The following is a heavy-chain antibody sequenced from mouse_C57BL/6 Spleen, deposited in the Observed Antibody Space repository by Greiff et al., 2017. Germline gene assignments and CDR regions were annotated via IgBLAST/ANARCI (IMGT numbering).Heavy chain of an antibody. CDR2: IYPGSGST. V-gene: IGHV1-55*01. CDR1: GYTFTSYW. D-gene: IGHD6-1*01. J-gene: IGHJ2*01. Sequence: QVQLKQPGAELVKPGASVKMSCKASGYTFTSYWITWVKQRPGQGLEWIGDIYPGSGSTNYNEKFKSKATLTVDTSSSTAYMQLSSLTSEDSAVYYCASQPANAGYFDYWGQGTTLTVSS. CDR3: ASQPANAGYFDY.